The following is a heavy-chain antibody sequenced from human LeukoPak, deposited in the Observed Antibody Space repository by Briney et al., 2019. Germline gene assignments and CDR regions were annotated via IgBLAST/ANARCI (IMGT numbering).Heavy chain of an antibody. CDR3: ARFLYSSAYYMDV. J-gene: IGHJ6*03. CDR2: ISSTSSYI. D-gene: IGHD6-19*01. V-gene: IGHV3-21*01. Sequence: GGSLRLSCAGSGFTFSNYNMNWVRQAPGKGLEWVSSISSTSSYIYYADSVKGRFTISRDNAKNSLYLQMNSLRAEDTAVYYCARFLYSSAYYMDVWGKGTTVTVSS. CDR1: GFTFSNYN.